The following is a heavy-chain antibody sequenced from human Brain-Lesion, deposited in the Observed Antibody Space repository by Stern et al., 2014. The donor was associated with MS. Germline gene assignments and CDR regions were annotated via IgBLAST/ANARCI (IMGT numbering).Heavy chain of an antibody. D-gene: IGHD5-12*01. CDR3: ARMRYSGDYFIDY. CDR1: GFSLSTPGVG. V-gene: IGHV2-70*01. CDR2: VDWDDEK. Sequence: QITLKESGPALVKPTQSLTLTCTFSGFSLSTPGVGVTWIRQPPGKALECPALVDWDDEKYYSTSLKTRLSIFKDTSKNQVVLTMTNMDPVDTATYYCARMRYSGDYFIDYWGQGTLVTVSS. J-gene: IGHJ4*02.